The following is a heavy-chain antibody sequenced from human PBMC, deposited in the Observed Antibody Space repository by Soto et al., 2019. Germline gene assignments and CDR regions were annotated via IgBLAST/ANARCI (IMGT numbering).Heavy chain of an antibody. J-gene: IGHJ4*02. D-gene: IGHD3-9*01. V-gene: IGHV3-7*01. CDR3: AGSADTGYIFDF. CDR1: GFTFTSYG. CDR2: IRRDGADV. Sequence: GGSLRLSCAASGFTFTSYGMNWVRQAPGKGLEWVASIRRDGADVYYADSVKGRFTISRDNAKSSLYLQMNSLRAEDTAVYYCAGSADTGYIFDFWGQGTLVTVSS.